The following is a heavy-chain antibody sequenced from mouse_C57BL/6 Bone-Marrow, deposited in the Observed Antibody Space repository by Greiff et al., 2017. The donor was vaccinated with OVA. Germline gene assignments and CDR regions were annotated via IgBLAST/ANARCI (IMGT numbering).Heavy chain of an antibody. D-gene: IGHD2-13*01. CDR3: ARHDDSPWFAY. J-gene: IGHJ3*01. CDR2: ISSGGSYT. Sequence: EVKLMESGGDLVKPGGSLKLSCAASGFTFSSYGMSWVRQTPDKRLEWVATISSGGSYTYYPDIVKGRFTISRDNAKNTLYLQMSSLKSEDTAMYYCARHDDSPWFAYWGQGTLVTVSA. CDR1: GFTFSSYG. V-gene: IGHV5-6*01.